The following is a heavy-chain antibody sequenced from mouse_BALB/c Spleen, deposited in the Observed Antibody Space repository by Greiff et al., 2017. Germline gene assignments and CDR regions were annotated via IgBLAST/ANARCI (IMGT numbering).Heavy chain of an antibody. V-gene: IGHV5-6-5*01. CDR3: ARGLREVAYDFDY. CDR1: GFTFSSYA. CDR2: ISSGGST. D-gene: IGHD1-1*02. Sequence: EVQLVESGGGLVKPGGSLKLSCAASGFTFSSYAMSWVRQTPEKRLEWVASISSGGSTYYPDSVKGRFTISRDNARNILYLQMSSLRSEDTAMYYCARGLREVAYDFDYWGQGTTLTVSS. J-gene: IGHJ2*01.